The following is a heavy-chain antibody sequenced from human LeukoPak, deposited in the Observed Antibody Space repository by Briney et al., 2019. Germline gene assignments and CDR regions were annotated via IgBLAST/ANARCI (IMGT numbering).Heavy chain of an antibody. D-gene: IGHD3-22*01. Sequence: HSGGSLRLSCAASGFTFSSYAMSWVRQAPGKGLVWVSRINTDGSITGYADSVKGRFTISRDNAKNTLYLQLNSLKAEDTAVYYCARKDYDTSLDLWGQGTLVTVSS. CDR1: GFTFSSYA. V-gene: IGHV3-74*01. J-gene: IGHJ4*02. CDR2: INTDGSIT. CDR3: ARKDYDTSLDL.